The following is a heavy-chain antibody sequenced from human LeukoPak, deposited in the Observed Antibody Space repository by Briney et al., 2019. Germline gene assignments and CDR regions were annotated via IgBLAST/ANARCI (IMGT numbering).Heavy chain of an antibody. CDR2: IINSGGST. J-gene: IGHJ4*02. V-gene: IGHV3-23*01. Sequence: PGGSLRLSCAASGFTFSTYAMNWVRQAPGKGLEWVSTIINSGGSTYYADSVKGRFTISRDNSKNTLYLQMNSLRAEDTAVYYCATQRWLRRTLDYWGQGTLVTVSS. CDR1: GFTFSTYA. D-gene: IGHD5-24*01. CDR3: ATQRWLRRTLDY.